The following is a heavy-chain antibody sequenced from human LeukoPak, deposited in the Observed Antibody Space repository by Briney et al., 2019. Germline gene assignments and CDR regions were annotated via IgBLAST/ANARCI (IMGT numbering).Heavy chain of an antibody. CDR1: GESFSGYY. CDR2: INHSGST. CDR3: ARRGSTGTTTVDY. Sequence: PSETLSLTCAVYGESFSGYYWTWIRQPPGKGLEWIGQINHSGSTNYNPSLKSRVTISVATSKNQFSLNLNSVTAADTAVYYCARRGSTGTTTVDYWSQGTLVTVSS. J-gene: IGHJ4*02. V-gene: IGHV4-34*01. D-gene: IGHD1-1*01.